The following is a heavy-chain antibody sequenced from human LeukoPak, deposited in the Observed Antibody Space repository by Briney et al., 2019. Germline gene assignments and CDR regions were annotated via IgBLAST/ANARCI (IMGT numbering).Heavy chain of an antibody. D-gene: IGHD3-22*01. J-gene: IGHJ4*02. Sequence: SETLSLTCTVYGGFFSGYHWSGVRQPPGKGLEWIGEINHSGSTNYNPSLKSRVTISVDTSKNQFSLKLSSVTAADTAAYYCARGHYYDSSGYSVENYCGQGTLVTVSS. CDR3: ARGHYYDSSGYSVENY. V-gene: IGHV4-34*01. CDR2: INHSGST. CDR1: GGFFSGYH.